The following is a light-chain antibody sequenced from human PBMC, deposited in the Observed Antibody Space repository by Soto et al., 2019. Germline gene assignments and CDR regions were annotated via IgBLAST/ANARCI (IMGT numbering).Light chain of an antibody. J-gene: IGKJ5*01. CDR2: AAS. CDR1: QTIIGY. CDR3: QQADTFPIT. Sequence: DIQMTQSPSSLSASIGDSVTITCRASQTIIGYLNWYQQKPGKAPRLLINAASNLQSGVPSRFRGSGSETDFTLTITSLQPEDSAIYYCQQADTFPITFGQGTRLEIK. V-gene: IGKV1-39*01.